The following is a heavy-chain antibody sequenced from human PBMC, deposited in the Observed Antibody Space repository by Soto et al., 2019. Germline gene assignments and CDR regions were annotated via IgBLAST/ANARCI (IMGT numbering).Heavy chain of an antibody. CDR1: GYTFTSYG. V-gene: IGHV1-18*01. CDR2: ISAYNGNT. Sequence: QVQLVQSGAEVKKPGASVKVSGKASGYTFTSYGISWVRQAPGQGLEWMGWISAYNGNTNYAQKLQGRVTMTTDTPPSTADMERRSLRSDDTAVYYCAREGWAAAGPYYYYGMDVWGQGTTVTVSS. CDR3: AREGWAAAGPYYYYGMDV. D-gene: IGHD6-13*01. J-gene: IGHJ6*02.